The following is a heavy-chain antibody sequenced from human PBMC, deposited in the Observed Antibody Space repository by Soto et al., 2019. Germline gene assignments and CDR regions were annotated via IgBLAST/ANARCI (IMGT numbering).Heavy chain of an antibody. CDR1: GAPITTNSW. V-gene: IGHV4-4*02. D-gene: IGHD5-18*01. J-gene: IGHJ4*02. Sequence: SETLSLTCTVSGAPITTNSWWSWVRQPPGKGLEWIGEIYHSGSTHYNPSLKSRLTFSVDKSKNQLSLSLTSVTAADTAMYYCAREGYSWAVAPLFWGQGIPVTVSS. CDR3: AREGYSWAVAPLF. CDR2: IYHSGST.